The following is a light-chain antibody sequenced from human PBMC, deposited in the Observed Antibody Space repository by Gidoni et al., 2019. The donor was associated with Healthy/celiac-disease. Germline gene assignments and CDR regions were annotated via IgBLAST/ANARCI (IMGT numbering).Light chain of an antibody. J-gene: IGKJ3*01. V-gene: IGKV1-33*01. CDR2: DAS. CDR1: QDISNY. CDR3: QQYDNLPIT. Sequence: DIQMTQSPSSLSASVGDRVTITCQESQDISNYLNWYQQKPGKDPKLLIYDASNLETGVTSRFSGSGSGTDFTFTISSLQPEDIATYYCQQYDNLPITFGPGTKVDIK.